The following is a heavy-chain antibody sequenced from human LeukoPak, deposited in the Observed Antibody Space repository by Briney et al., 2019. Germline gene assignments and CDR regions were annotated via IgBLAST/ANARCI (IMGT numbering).Heavy chain of an antibody. J-gene: IGHJ5*01. CDR3: ARSSIFGSYNWFDS. V-gene: IGHV3-21*01. CDR2: ITSRGTYI. D-gene: IGHD3-3*01. CDR1: GFTFSSYW. Sequence: PGGSLRLSCAASGFTFSSYWMSWVRQAPGKGLEWVSCITSRGTYIYYADSLKGRFTISRDNAKNSLYLQFNSLRVEDTAVYYCARSSIFGSYNWFDSWGQGTLVTVSS.